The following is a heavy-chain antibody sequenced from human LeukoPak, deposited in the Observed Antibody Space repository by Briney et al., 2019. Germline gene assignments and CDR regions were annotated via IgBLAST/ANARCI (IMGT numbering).Heavy chain of an antibody. D-gene: IGHD1-26*01. CDR3: ARSLVGATTDFGY. Sequence: ASVKVSCKASGYTFTAYYMHWVRHAPGQGLEWMGWINPISGGTNYAQKFQGRVTMTRDTSITTAYMELSRLRSDDTAVYYCARSLVGATTDFGYWGQGTLVTVSS. V-gene: IGHV1-2*02. CDR2: INPISGGT. J-gene: IGHJ4*02. CDR1: GYTFTAYY.